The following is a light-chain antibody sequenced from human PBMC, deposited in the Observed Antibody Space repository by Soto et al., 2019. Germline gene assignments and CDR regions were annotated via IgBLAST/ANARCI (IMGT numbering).Light chain of an antibody. CDR1: SSDVGRYNF. CDR2: DVN. V-gene: IGLV2-8*01. Sequence: QSALTQPPSASGSPGQSVTISCTGTSSDVGRYNFVSWYQHHPGKAPKLLIYDVNKRPSGVPDRFSGSKSGNTASLTVSGLQAEDGADYYCDSYAGSNNHVFGTGTKLTVL. CDR3: DSYAGSNNHV. J-gene: IGLJ1*01.